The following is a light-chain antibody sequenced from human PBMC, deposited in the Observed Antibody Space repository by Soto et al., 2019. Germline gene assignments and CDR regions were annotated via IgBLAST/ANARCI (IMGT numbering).Light chain of an antibody. CDR3: MHSLQILPIT. CDR1: QSLLHSNGYHH. Sequence: DIVMTQSPLSLPVTPGEPASISCRSSQSLLHSNGYHHLDWYLQKPGQSPQLLIYWGSYRASGVPERFSGSGSATEFKLKISRVDAEDGGFYYCMHSLQILPITFGGGAKFEI. J-gene: IGKJ4*01. CDR2: WGS. V-gene: IGKV2-28*01.